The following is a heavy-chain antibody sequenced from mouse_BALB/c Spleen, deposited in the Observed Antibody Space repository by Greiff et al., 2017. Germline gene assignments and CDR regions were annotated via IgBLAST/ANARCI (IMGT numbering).Heavy chain of an antibody. V-gene: IGHV3-2*02. D-gene: IGHD2-2*01. CDR3: ARRGLRWYFDV. Sequence: EVKVEESGPGLVKPSQSLSLTCTVTGYSITSDYAWNWIRQFPGNKLEWMGYISYSGSTSYNPSLKSRISITRDTSKNQFFLQLNSVTTEDTATYYCARRGLRWYFDVWGAGTTVTVSS. CDR1: GYSITSDYA. CDR2: ISYSGST. J-gene: IGHJ1*01.